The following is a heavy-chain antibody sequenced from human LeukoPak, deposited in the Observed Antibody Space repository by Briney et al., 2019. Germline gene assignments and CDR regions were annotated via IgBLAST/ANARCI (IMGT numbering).Heavy chain of an antibody. V-gene: IGHV3-23*01. CDR1: GFTFSSYA. J-gene: IGHJ4*02. CDR3: AKDTGLWFGEFFDY. D-gene: IGHD3-10*01. CDR2: ISGSGGST. Sequence: GASLSLSCAVSGFTFSSYAMSWVRQAPGKGLEWVSAISGSGGSTYYADSVKGRFTISRDNSKNTLYLQMNSLRAEDTAVYYCAKDTGLWFGEFFDYWGQGTLVTVSS.